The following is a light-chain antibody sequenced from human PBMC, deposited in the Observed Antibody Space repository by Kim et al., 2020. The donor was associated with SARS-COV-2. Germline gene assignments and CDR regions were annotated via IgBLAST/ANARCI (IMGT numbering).Light chain of an antibody. V-gene: IGKV2-28*01. CDR2: LGS. CDR3: MQALQTPR. J-gene: IGKJ2*03. CDR1: QSLLHSNGYNY. Sequence: GEPAASSCRASQSLLHSNGYNYLDWYLQKPGQSPQLLIYLGSNRASGVPDRFSGSGSGTDFTLKISRVEAEDVGVYYCMQALQTPRFGQGTKLEI.